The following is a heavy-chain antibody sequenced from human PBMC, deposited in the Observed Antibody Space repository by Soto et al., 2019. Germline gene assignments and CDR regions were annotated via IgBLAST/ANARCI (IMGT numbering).Heavy chain of an antibody. V-gene: IGHV4-31*03. CDR3: ARIPPLYGDYYYGMDV. D-gene: IGHD4-17*01. J-gene: IGHJ6*02. Sequence: SETLSLTSTVSGGSISSGGYYWSWIRQHPGKGLEWIGYIYYSGSTYYNPSLKSRVTISVDTSKNQFSLKLSSVTAADTAVYYCARIPPLYGDYYYGMDVWGQGTTVTVSS. CDR2: IYYSGST. CDR1: GGSISSGGYY.